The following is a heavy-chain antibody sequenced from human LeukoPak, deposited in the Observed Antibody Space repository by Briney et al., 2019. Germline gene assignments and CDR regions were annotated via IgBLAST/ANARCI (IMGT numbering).Heavy chain of an antibody. CDR3: ARSLRGPDY. Sequence: GGSLRLSCAASGFTFSAYYMTWIRQAPGKGLEWVSYISSGGSTIYYADSVKGRFTISRDNAKNSLYLQMNDLRADDTSVYYCARSLRGPDYWGQGTLVTVSS. V-gene: IGHV3-11*04. D-gene: IGHD5/OR15-5a*01. J-gene: IGHJ4*02. CDR2: ISSGGSTI. CDR1: GFTFSAYY.